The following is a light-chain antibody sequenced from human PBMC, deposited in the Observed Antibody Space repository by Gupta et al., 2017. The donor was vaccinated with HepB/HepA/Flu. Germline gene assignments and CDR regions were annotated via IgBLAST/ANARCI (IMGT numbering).Light chain of an antibody. J-gene: IGKJ2*04. CDR1: QSASSN. V-gene: IGKV3D-15*01. CDR3: QQYNIWPPCS. CDR2: GAS. Sequence: EIVMTQSPAPLSVSPRESATLSCRASQSASSNLPWYQQNPGQAPRLLIYGASTRAAGIPARFWGSGSGRKFTPTISSRQSEDFAVYYCQQYNIWPPCSFGQGTKLEIK.